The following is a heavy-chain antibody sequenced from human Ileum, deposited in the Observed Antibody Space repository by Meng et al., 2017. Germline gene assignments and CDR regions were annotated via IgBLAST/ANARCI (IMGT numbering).Heavy chain of an antibody. V-gene: IGHV4-31*01. CDR2: IYSSGGT. Sequence: LQVSGTVLVKPSQTLSLSCTVAGDLISSGGYYWTWNRQHPGKGLEWIGYIYSSGGTYYTPSLKSLVTISLDTSKNQFSLRLSSVTAADTAVYYCARIGFCSGRSCYGFFDYWGQGTLVTVAS. CDR3: ARIGFCSGRSCYGFFDY. D-gene: IGHD2-15*01. CDR1: GDLISSGGYY. J-gene: IGHJ4*02.